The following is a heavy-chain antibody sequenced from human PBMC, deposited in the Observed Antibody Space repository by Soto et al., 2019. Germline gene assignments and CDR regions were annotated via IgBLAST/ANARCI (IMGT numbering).Heavy chain of an antibody. V-gene: IGHV3-33*01. CDR1: GFAFSSFG. CDR3: AFGNLSYYFDY. J-gene: IGHJ4*02. CDR2: IWYDGSDK. Sequence: QVQLVESGGGVVQPGRSLRLSCAASGFAFSSFGMHWVRQAPGKGLEWVAIIWYDGSDKYYADSVKGRFTISRDNSKNTLYLQMNSLGAEDTAVYHCAFGNLSYYFDYWGQGTPVTVSS. D-gene: IGHD3-16*01.